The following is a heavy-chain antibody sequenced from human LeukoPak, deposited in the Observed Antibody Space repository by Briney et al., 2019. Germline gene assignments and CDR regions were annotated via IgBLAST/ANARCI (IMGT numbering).Heavy chain of an antibody. D-gene: IGHD3-22*01. Sequence: ASVKVSCKASGYIFTNYVLHWVRQAPGQGLEWMGWINTNTGNPTYAQGFTGRFVFSLDTSVSTAYLQISSLKTDDTAMYYCARGDYDTHGYQTRWGQGTLVTVSS. CDR3: ARGDYDTHGYQTR. J-gene: IGHJ4*02. CDR2: INTNTGNP. CDR1: GYIFTNYV. V-gene: IGHV7-4-1*02.